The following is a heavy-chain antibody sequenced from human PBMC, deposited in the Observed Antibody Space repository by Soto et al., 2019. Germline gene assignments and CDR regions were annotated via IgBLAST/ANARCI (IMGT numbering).Heavy chain of an antibody. D-gene: IGHD3-22*01. CDR1: GGSFSGYY. CDR2: INHSGST. Sequence: SETLSLTCAVYGGSFSGYYWSWIRQPPGKGLEWIGEINHSGSTNYNPSLKSRVTISVDTSKNQSSLKLSSVTAADTAVYYCAMYYYDSSGYRPFDYWGQGTLVTVSS. J-gene: IGHJ4*02. CDR3: AMYYYDSSGYRPFDY. V-gene: IGHV4-34*01.